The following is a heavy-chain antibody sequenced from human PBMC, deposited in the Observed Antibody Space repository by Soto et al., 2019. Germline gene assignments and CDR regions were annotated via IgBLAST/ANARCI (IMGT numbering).Heavy chain of an antibody. CDR2: IWYDGSNK. Sequence: PGGSLRLSCTASGFTFSTYGMHWVRQAPGKGLEWVAVIWYDGSNKYYADSVKGRFTISRDNSKNTLYLQMNSLRAEDTAVYYCAKDSYYDTSVYHYNDAFDIWGQGTMVTVSS. CDR3: AKDSYYDTSVYHYNDAFDI. V-gene: IGHV3-33*06. CDR1: GFTFSTYG. D-gene: IGHD3-22*01. J-gene: IGHJ3*02.